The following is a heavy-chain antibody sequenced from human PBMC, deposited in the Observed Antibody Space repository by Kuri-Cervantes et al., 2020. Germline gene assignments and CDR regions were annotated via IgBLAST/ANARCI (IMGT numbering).Heavy chain of an antibody. J-gene: IGHJ5*02. D-gene: IGHD2-2*03. CDR2: IYPGDSDT. Sequence: KVSCKGSGYTFTNYWIAWVRQMPGKGLEWMGIIYPGDSDTRYSPSFRGQVTISADKSISTAYLQWSSLKASDTAMYYCARVMDIVVVPAALEGWFDPWGQGTLVTVSS. V-gene: IGHV5-51*01. CDR3: ARVMDIVVVPAALEGWFDP. CDR1: GYTFTNYW.